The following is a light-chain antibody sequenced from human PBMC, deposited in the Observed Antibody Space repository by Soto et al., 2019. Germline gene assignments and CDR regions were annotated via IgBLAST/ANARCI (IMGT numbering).Light chain of an antibody. CDR2: DSN. V-gene: IGLV1-51*01. CDR1: RSNIGSNS. J-gene: IGLJ2*01. Sequence: QSVLTQPPSVSAAPGQMVTISCSGSRSNIGSNSVSWYRYVPGTAPKLLIYDSNKRPSGMSDRFSVSKSGTSATLGISGLQTGDEADYYCGTWDSSLSGVFGGGTKVTVL. CDR3: GTWDSSLSGV.